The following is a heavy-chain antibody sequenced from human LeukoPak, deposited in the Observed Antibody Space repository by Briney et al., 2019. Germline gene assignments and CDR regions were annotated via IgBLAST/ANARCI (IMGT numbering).Heavy chain of an antibody. V-gene: IGHV3-23*01. D-gene: IGHD3-22*01. CDR1: GFTFSSYA. J-gene: IGHJ4*02. Sequence: GGSLRLSCAASGFTFSSYAMSWVRQAPGKGLEWVSAISGSGGSTYYADSVKGRFTISRDNSKNTLYLQMNSLRAEDTAVYYCAASPKPYYYDSSGYYSTPPDYWGQGTLVTVSS. CDR3: AASPKPYYYDSSGYYSTPPDY. CDR2: ISGSGGST.